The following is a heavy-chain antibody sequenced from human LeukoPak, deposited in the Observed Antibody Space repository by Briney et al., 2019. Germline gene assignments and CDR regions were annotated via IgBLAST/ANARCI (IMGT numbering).Heavy chain of an antibody. Sequence: SETLSLTCTVSGGSISSYYWSWIRQPPGKGLEWIGYIYYSGSTNYNPSLKSRVTISVDTSKNQFSLKLSSVTAADTAVYYCARIPQPYSSGFFDYWGQGTLVTVSS. CDR1: GGSISSYY. CDR3: ARIPQPYSSGFFDY. V-gene: IGHV4-59*01. D-gene: IGHD6-19*01. CDR2: IYYSGST. J-gene: IGHJ4*02.